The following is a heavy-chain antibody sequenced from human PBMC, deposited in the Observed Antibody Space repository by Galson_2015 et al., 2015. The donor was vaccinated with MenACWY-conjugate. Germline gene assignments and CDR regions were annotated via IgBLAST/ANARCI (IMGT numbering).Heavy chain of an antibody. D-gene: IGHD1-26*01. Sequence: SLRLSCAASGFTFSNAWMSWVRQAPGKGLEWVGRIKSKTDGGTTDYAAPVKGRFTISRDDSKNTLYLQMNSLKTEDTAVYYCTTPGRAWGVGANRFWGQGTLVTVSS. CDR3: TTPGRAWGVGANRF. J-gene: IGHJ4*02. CDR2: IKSKTDGGTT. CDR1: GFTFSNAW. V-gene: IGHV3-15*01.